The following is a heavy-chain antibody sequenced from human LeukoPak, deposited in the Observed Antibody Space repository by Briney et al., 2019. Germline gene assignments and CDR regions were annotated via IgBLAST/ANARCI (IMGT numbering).Heavy chain of an antibody. D-gene: IGHD1-26*01. CDR1: GFTFSSYE. CDR3: ARVRSGSHWRGKYYYYHYMDV. J-gene: IGHJ6*03. Sequence: GGSLRLSCAASGFTFSSYEMNWVRQAPGKGLEWVANIKQDGSEKYYVDSVKGRFTISRDNAKSSLYLQMNSLRAEDTAVYYCARVRSGSHWRGKYYYYHYMDVWGKGTTVTVSS. CDR2: IKQDGSEK. V-gene: IGHV3-7*01.